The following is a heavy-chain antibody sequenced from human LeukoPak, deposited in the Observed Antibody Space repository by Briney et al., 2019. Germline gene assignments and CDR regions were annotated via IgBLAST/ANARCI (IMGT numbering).Heavy chain of an antibody. CDR2: INHSGST. V-gene: IGHV4-34*01. CDR1: GGSFSGYY. J-gene: IGHJ4*02. CDR3: AREGSSWTGLVDY. D-gene: IGHD6-13*01. Sequence: SETLSLTCAVYGGSFSGYYWSWIRQPPGKGLEWLGEINHSGSTNYNPSLKSRVTISVDTSKNQFSLKLSSVTAADTAVHYCAREGSSWTGLVDYWGQGTLVTVSS.